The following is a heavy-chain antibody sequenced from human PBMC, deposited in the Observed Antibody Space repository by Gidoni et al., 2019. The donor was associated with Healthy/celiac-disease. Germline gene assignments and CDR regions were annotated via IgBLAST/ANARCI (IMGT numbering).Heavy chain of an antibody. J-gene: IGHJ4*02. D-gene: IGHD2-2*02. CDR1: GGTFSSYA. Sequence: QVQLVQSGAEVKNPGSSVKVSCKASGGTFSSYAISWVRQAPGQGLEWMGGIIPIFGTANYAQKFQGRVTITADESTSTAYMELSSLRSEDTAVYYCWYQLLYEDPFDYWGQGTLVTVSS. CDR3: WYQLLYEDPFDY. CDR2: IIPIFGTA. V-gene: IGHV1-69*01.